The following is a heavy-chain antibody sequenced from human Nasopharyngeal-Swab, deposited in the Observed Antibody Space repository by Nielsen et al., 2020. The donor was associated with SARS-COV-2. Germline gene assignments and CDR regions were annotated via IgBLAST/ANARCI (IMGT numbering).Heavy chain of an antibody. Sequence: GESLKISCAASGFTFSSYAMSWVRQAPGKGLEWVSAISGSGGSTYYADSVKGRFTISRDNSKNTLYLQMNSLRAEDTAVYYCAKEASNPVMVYAARVESDDAFDIWSQGTMVTVS. CDR2: ISGSGGST. CDR3: AKEASNPVMVYAARVESDDAFDI. D-gene: IGHD2-8*01. J-gene: IGHJ3*02. CDR1: GFTFSSYA. V-gene: IGHV3-23*01.